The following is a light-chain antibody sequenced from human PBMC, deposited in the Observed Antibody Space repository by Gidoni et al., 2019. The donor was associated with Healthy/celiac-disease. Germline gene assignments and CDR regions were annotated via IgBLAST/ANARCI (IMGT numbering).Light chain of an antibody. CDR2: GAS. CDR3: QQYGSSPYT. Sequence: EIVFTQSPGPLSLSPGERATLSSRASQSVSSSYLAWYQQKPGQAPRLLIYGASSRATGIPDRFSGSGSGTDFTLTISRLEPEDFAVYYCQQYGSSPYTFGQGTKLEIK. V-gene: IGKV3-20*01. CDR1: QSVSSSY. J-gene: IGKJ2*01.